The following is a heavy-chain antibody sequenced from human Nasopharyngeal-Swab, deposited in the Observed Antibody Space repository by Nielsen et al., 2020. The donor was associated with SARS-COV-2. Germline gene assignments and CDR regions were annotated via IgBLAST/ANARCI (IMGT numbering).Heavy chain of an antibody. V-gene: IGHV1-46*01. J-gene: IGHJ4*02. Sequence: ASVQVSCKASGYTFTNHFMHWVRQAPGQGLEGMGMINPSGGSTGYAQNSQGRVTVTRDTSTSTVYMELSSLSSEDTAVYYCARGYSYGLAYWGQGTLVTVSP. CDR1: GYTFTNHF. CDR2: INPSGGST. D-gene: IGHD5-18*01. CDR3: ARGYSYGLAY.